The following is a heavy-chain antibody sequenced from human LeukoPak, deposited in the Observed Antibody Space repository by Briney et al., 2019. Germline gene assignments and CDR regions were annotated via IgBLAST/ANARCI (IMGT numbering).Heavy chain of an antibody. D-gene: IGHD1-26*01. CDR3: AGRVGASIWTGMHF. J-gene: IGHJ4*02. Sequence: TSETLSLTCTVSGVSISGGSFHWGWVRQPPGKGLEWIGSIHYSGSTYYNPSLKSPVSISVDTSKNHFSLQLSSVTAADTAVYYCAGRVGASIWTGMHFWGQGTLVAVSS. CDR1: GVSISGGSFH. V-gene: IGHV4-39*02. CDR2: IHYSGST.